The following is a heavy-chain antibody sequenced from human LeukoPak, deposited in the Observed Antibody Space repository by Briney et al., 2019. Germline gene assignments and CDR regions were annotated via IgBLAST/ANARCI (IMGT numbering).Heavy chain of an antibody. CDR2: IKQDGSEK. V-gene: IGHV3-7*01. CDR3: AKDLRLRPFDY. CDR1: GFTFSSYW. Sequence: QPGGSLRLSCAASGFTFSSYWMSWVRQAPGKGLEWVANIKQDGSEKYYVDSVKGRFTISRGNFKNTLYLQMNSLRADDTAVYYCAKDLRLRPFDYWGQGTLVTVSS. J-gene: IGHJ4*02.